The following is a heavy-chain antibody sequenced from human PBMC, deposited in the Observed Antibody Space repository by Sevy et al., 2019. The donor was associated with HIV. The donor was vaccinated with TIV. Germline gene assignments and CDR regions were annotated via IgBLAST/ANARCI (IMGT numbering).Heavy chain of an antibody. Sequence: GGSLRLSCAASGFTFSTYSMNWVRQAPGKGLEWVSSISSSSTYIYYADSVKGRLTISRDNAKNSLYLQMNSLRAEDTAVYYCAGELCTGGVCPRWGYYYYGMDVWGQGTTVTVSS. CDR3: AGELCTGGVCPRWGYYYYGMDV. CDR1: GFTFSTYS. D-gene: IGHD2-8*02. J-gene: IGHJ6*02. CDR2: ISSSSTYI. V-gene: IGHV3-21*01.